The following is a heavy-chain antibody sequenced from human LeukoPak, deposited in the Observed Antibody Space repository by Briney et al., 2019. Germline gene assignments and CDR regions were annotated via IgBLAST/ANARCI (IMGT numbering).Heavy chain of an antibody. J-gene: IGHJ6*02. CDR2: MNPNSGNT. Sequence: ASVKVSCEASGYTFTSYDINWVRQATGQGLEWMGWMNPNSGNTGYAQKFQGRVTMTRNTSISTAYMELSSLRSEDTAVYYCSTRGGSEERYYGMDVWGQGTTVTVSS. D-gene: IGHD1-26*01. CDR1: GYTFTSYD. V-gene: IGHV1-8*01. CDR3: STRGGSEERYYGMDV.